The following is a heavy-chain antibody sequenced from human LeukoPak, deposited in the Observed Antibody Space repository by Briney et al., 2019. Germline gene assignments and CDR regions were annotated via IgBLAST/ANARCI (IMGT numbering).Heavy chain of an antibody. D-gene: IGHD1-26*01. V-gene: IGHV3-48*03. CDR3: ARIGSTGTYNRDFQY. Sequence: PGGSLRLSCGGSGFIFRDFDMTWVRQTAGRGLEWPSYIGESGSPVFYADSVKGRFSVSRDNAKKSLFLQMNGLRVEDTGIYYCARIGSTGTYNRDFQYWGPGTLVVVSS. J-gene: IGHJ1*01. CDR1: GFIFRDFD. CDR2: IGESGSPV.